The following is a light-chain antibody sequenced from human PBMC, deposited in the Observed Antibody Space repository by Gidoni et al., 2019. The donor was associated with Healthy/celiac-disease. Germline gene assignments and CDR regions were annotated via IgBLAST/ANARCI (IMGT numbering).Light chain of an antibody. J-gene: IGKJ2*01. CDR1: QSVSSN. CDR3: QQYNNWPPYT. CDR2: GAS. V-gene: IGKV3-15*01. Sequence: EIVITQSPATLSLSPGERATLSCRSSQSVSSNVAWYQQKPGQAPRLLIYGASTRATGIPARFSGSGSGTEFTLTISSLQSEDFAVYYCQQYNNWPPYTFGQGTKLEIK.